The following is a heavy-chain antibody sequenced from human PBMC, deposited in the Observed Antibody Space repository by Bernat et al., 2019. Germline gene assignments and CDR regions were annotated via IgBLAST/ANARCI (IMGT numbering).Heavy chain of an antibody. CDR2: ISWNSGSI. V-gene: IGHV3-9*01. J-gene: IGHJ4*02. Sequence: EVQLVESGGGLVQPGRSLRLSCAASGFTFDDYAMHWVRQAPGKGLEWVSGISWNSGSIGYADSVKGRFTISRDNAKNSLYLQMNSLRAEDTAVYYCATRGPTGSYFFDSWGQGTLVTVSS. D-gene: IGHD3-10*01. CDR1: GFTFDDYA. CDR3: ATRGPTGSYFFDS.